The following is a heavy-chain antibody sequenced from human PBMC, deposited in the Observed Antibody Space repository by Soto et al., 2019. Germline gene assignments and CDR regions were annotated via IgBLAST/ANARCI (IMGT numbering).Heavy chain of an antibody. CDR2: IHSTGGT. V-gene: IGHV4-59*02. D-gene: IGHD2-2*01. Sequence: PSETLSLTCTVSGVSVSYYYWNWIRQPPGKGLEWIGHIHSTGGTNYNPSLKSRVTISVDTSKNQFSLKLTSVTAADTAVYYCVIAVPPPSCIDPRGQGILVTVST. CDR3: VIAVPPPSCIDP. CDR1: GVSVSYYY. J-gene: IGHJ5*02.